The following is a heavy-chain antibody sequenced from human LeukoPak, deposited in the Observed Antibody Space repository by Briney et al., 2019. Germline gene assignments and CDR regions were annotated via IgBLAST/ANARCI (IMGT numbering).Heavy chain of an antibody. Sequence: PSETLSLTCTVSGGSISGNYWTWIRQPAGRGLEWIGRLYTSGSTNYNPSLKSRVTMSVDTSKNQFSLKVSSVTAADTAMYYCVRQIADGGDYWGQGTLVTVSS. CDR1: GGSISGNY. V-gene: IGHV4-4*07. J-gene: IGHJ4*02. CDR2: LYTSGST. D-gene: IGHD6-13*01. CDR3: VRQIADGGDY.